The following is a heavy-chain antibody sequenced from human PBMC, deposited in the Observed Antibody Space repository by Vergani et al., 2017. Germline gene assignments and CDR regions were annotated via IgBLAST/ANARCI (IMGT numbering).Heavy chain of an antibody. D-gene: IGHD2-21*02. CDR3: ARARCGGACFMSNWLDT. J-gene: IGHJ5*02. CDR2: VKSDGNSA. V-gene: IGHV3-74*03. CDR1: GFTFSSYA. Sequence: EVQLLESGGGLVQPGGSLRLSCGASGFTFSSYAMTWVRQAPGKGLEWVSRVKSDGNSAMYADSVKGRFTISRDNSKNTLYLEMKSLRVEDTAVYYCARARCGGACFMSNWLDTWGQGTLVSVSS.